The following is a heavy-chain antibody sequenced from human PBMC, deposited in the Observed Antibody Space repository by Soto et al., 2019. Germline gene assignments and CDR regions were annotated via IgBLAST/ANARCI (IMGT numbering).Heavy chain of an antibody. CDR3: AKDDIVLMVYAIYFDY. V-gene: IGHV3-23*01. Sequence: GGSLRLSCAASGFTFSSYAMSWVRQAPGKGLEWVSAISGSGGSTYYADSVKGRFTISRDNSKNTLYLQMNSLRAEDTAVYYCAKDDIVLMVYAIYFDYWGQGTLVTVSS. CDR1: GFTFSSYA. D-gene: IGHD2-8*01. CDR2: ISGSGGST. J-gene: IGHJ4*02.